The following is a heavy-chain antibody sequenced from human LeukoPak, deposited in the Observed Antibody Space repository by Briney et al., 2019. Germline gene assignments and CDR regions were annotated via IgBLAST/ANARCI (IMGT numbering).Heavy chain of an antibody. CDR1: GYTFTGYY. V-gene: IGHV1-2*02. CDR2: INPNSGGT. D-gene: IGHD6-13*01. Sequence: ASVKVSCKASGYTFTGYYMHWVRQAPGQGLEWMGWINPNSGGTNYAQKFQGRVTMTRDTSISTAYMELSRLRSDDTAVYYCAREKRRYSSSWYYQPSGALAFDIWGQGTMVTVSS. J-gene: IGHJ3*02. CDR3: AREKRRYSSSWYYQPSGALAFDI.